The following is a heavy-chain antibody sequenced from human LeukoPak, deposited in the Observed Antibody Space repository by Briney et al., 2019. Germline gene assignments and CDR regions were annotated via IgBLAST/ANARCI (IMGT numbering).Heavy chain of an antibody. J-gene: IGHJ4*02. CDR3: GKDSWEVGATSEIDY. CDR1: GFTFSSYG. CDR2: IRYDGTNK. Sequence: PGGSLRLSCAASGFTFSSYGMHWVRQAPGKGLEWMAFIRYDGTNKYYADSVKGRFTIYRHNSKNTLYLQMNSLRAEETALYYCGKDSWEVGATSEIDYWGQGTLVTVSS. D-gene: IGHD1-26*01. V-gene: IGHV3-30*02.